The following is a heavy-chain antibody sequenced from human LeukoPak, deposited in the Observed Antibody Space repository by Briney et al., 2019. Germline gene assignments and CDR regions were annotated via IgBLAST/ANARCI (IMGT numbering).Heavy chain of an antibody. V-gene: IGHV1-18*01. CDR3: ARPTFGGVIVPDAY. D-gene: IGHD3-16*02. Sequence: ASVKVSCMDSGYTFTSYGISWVRQAPGQGLEWMGWISAYNGNTNYAQKLQGRVTMTTDTSTSTAYMELRSLRSDDTAVYYCARPTFGGVIVPDAYWGQGTLVTVSS. CDR1: GYTFTSYG. CDR2: ISAYNGNT. J-gene: IGHJ4*02.